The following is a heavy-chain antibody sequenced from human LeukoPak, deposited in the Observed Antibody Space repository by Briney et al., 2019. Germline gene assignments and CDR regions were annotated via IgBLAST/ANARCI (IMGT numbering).Heavy chain of an antibody. CDR1: GGSISSSSYY. CDR3: ARGGSSSSSIVDY. Sequence: PSETLSLTCTVSGGSISSSSYYWGWIRQPPGKGLEWIGSIYYSGSTYYNPSLKSRVTISVDTSKNQFSLKLSSVTAADTAVYYCARGGSSSSSIVDYWGQGTLVTVSS. D-gene: IGHD6-6*01. V-gene: IGHV4-39*07. CDR2: IYYSGST. J-gene: IGHJ4*02.